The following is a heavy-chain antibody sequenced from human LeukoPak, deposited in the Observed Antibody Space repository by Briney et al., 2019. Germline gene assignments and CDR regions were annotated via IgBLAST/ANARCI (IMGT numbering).Heavy chain of an antibody. CDR2: INHSGST. CDR1: GGSFSGYY. Sequence: SETLSLTCAVYGGSFSGYYWSWIRQPPGKGLEWIGEINHSGSTNYNPSLKSRVTISVDTSKNQFSLKLSSVTAADTAVYYCARRNYFYDFWSGKTDYWGQGTLVTASS. CDR3: ARRNYFYDFWSGKTDY. J-gene: IGHJ4*02. V-gene: IGHV4-34*01. D-gene: IGHD3-3*01.